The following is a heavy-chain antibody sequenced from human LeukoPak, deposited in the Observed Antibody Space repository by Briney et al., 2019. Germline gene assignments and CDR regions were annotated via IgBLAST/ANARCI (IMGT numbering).Heavy chain of an antibody. CDR3: AREESGSSSWYSGGYGMDV. CDR1: GYTFTGYY. J-gene: IGHJ6*02. Sequence: ASVKVSCKASGYTFTGYYMHWVRQAPGQGLEWMGWINPNSGGTNYAQEFQGWVTMTRDTSISTAYMELSRLRSDDTAVYYCAREESGSSSWYSGGYGMDVWGQGTTVTVSS. CDR2: INPNSGGT. D-gene: IGHD6-13*01. V-gene: IGHV1-2*04.